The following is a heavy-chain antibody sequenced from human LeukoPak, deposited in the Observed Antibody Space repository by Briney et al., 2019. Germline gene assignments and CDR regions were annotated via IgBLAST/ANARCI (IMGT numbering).Heavy chain of an antibody. J-gene: IGHJ2*01. CDR3: ARVDTMIVVAPHIPYWYFDL. CDR1: GFTFDDYA. Sequence: GGSLRLSCAASGFTFDDYAMHWVRQAPGKGLEWVSGISWNSGSIGYADSVKGRFTISRDNAKNSLYLQMNSLRAEDTAVYYCARVDTMIVVAPHIPYWYFDLWGRGTLVTVSS. CDR2: ISWNSGSI. D-gene: IGHD3-22*01. V-gene: IGHV3-9*01.